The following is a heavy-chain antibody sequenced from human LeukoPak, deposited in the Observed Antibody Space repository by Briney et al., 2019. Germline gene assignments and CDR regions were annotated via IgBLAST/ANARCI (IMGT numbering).Heavy chain of an antibody. D-gene: IGHD5-12*01. V-gene: IGHV4-59*01. CDR3: ARSDGYSGYDYHYYYGMDV. CDR2: IYYSGST. CDR1: GGSISSYY. Sequence: SETLSLTCTVSGGSISSYYWSWIRQPPGKGLEWIGYIYYSGSTNYNPSLKSRVTISVDTSKNQFSLKLSSVTAADMAVYYCARSDGYSGYDYHYYYGMDVWGQGTTVTVSS. J-gene: IGHJ6*02.